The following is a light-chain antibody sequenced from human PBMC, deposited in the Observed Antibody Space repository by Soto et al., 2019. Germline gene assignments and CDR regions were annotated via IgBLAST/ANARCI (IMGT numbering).Light chain of an antibody. CDR2: DAS. V-gene: IGKV3-11*01. J-gene: IGKJ5*01. Sequence: EVVLTQSPVTLSLSPGERATLSCWASQSVNRYLVWYQQKPGQAPRLLIYDASNRATGIPARFSGSGSGTDFTLTISSLEPEDFAVYYCQQRSNWPPITFGQGTRLEIK. CDR1: QSVNRY. CDR3: QQRSNWPPIT.